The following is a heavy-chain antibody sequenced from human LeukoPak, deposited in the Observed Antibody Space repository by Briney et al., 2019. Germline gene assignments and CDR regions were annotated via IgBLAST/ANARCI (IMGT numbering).Heavy chain of an antibody. V-gene: IGHV3-7*05. Sequence: GGSLRLSCAVSGFTFSSDWMSWARQAPGKGLEWVATINQDGSGRDYVDSVKGRFTISRDNAKHSLFLQMNNLRAEDTASYYCVRGIDYWGQGTLVTVSS. CDR2: INQDGSGR. J-gene: IGHJ4*02. CDR3: VRGIDY. CDR1: GFTFSSDW.